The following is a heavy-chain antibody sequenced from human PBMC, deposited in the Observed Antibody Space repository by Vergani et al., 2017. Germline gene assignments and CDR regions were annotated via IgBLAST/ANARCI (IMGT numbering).Heavy chain of an antibody. J-gene: IGHJ3*02. D-gene: IGHD4-17*01. Sequence: EVQLVESGGGLVKPGGSLRLSCAASGFTFSSYSMHWVRQAPGKGLEWVSTINIGGRTSYADSVKGRLTLTRDDSKNTLHLQMNSLRPEDTAVYYCARGMTTETTDLDGFDIWGQGTMVSVSS. CDR2: INIGGRT. CDR1: GFTFSSYS. CDR3: ARGMTTETTDLDGFDI. V-gene: IGHV3-66*02.